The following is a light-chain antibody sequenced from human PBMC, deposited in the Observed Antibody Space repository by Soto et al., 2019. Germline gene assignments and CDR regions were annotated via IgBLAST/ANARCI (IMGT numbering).Light chain of an antibody. CDR3: AAWDDSLNGQGV. V-gene: IGLV1-44*01. CDR1: SSNIGSNT. J-gene: IGLJ1*01. CDR2: SNN. Sequence: QSVLTQPPSASGTPGQRVTISCSGSSSNIGSNTVNWYQQLPGTAPKLLIYSNNQRPSGVPDRFSGSKSGTSASLAISGLQSEDEADYHCAAWDDSLNGQGVFGTGTKVTVL.